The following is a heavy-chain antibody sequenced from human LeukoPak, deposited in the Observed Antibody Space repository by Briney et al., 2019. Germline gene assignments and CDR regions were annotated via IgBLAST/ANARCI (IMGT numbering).Heavy chain of an antibody. CDR1: GGSISSYY. Sequence: SETLSLTCTVSGGSISSYYWSWIRQPPGKGLEWIGRIYISGNTNYNSSLKSRITMSLDTSKNQLSLKLSSVTAADTAVYYCARDEAGSGYIDYWGQGTLVTVSS. V-gene: IGHV4-4*07. CDR3: ARDEAGSGYIDY. D-gene: IGHD3-22*01. J-gene: IGHJ4*01. CDR2: IYISGNT.